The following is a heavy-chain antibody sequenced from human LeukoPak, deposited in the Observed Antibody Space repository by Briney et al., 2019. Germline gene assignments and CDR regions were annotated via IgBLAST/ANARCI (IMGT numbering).Heavy chain of an antibody. CDR2: IYYSGST. J-gene: IGHJ4*02. CDR1: GGSLSSYY. D-gene: IGHD1-26*01. CDR3: ASLPRRIVGATTEIDY. V-gene: IGHV4-59*01. Sequence: SETLSLTCTVSGGSLSSYYWSWIRQPPGKGLEWIGYIYYSGSTNYNPSLKSRVTISVDTSKNQFSLKLSSVTAADTAVYYCASLPRRIVGATTEIDYWGQGTLVTVSS.